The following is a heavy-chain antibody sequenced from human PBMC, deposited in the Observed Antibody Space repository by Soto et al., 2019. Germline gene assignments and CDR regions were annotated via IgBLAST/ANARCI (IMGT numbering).Heavy chain of an antibody. CDR3: ARKGAGLDY. V-gene: IGHV3-20*04. Sequence: TGGSLRLSCAASGFTFDHYGMSWVRQVPGKGLEWVSSTNWNAAYIDYADSVKGRFTISRDNAKNSLYLQMNSLRADDKAFYYCARKGAGLDYWGQGTLVTVSS. CDR2: TNWNAAYI. D-gene: IGHD1-26*01. J-gene: IGHJ4*02. CDR1: GFTFDHYG.